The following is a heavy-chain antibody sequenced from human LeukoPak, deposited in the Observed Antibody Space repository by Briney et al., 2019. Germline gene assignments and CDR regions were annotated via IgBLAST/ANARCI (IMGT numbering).Heavy chain of an antibody. Sequence: GGSLRLSCAASGFTFSSYAMSWVRQAPGKGLEWVSAISGSGGSTYYADSVKGRFTISRDNSKNTLYLQMNSLRAEDTAVYYCAKSPHPQLNVATVTHYFDYWGQGTLVTVSS. J-gene: IGHJ4*02. CDR2: ISGSGGST. V-gene: IGHV3-23*01. CDR1: GFTFSSYA. D-gene: IGHD4-17*01. CDR3: AKSPHPQLNVATVTHYFDY.